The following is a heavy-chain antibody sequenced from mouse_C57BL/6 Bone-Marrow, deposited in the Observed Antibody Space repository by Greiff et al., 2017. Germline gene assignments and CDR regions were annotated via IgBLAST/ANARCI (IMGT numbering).Heavy chain of an antibody. V-gene: IGHV5-17*01. J-gene: IGHJ2*01. Sequence: EVQVVESGGGLVKPGGSLTLSCAASGFTFSDYGMHWVRQAPEKGLEWVAYISSGSSTIYYADTVKGRFTISRDNAKNTLFLQMTSLRSEDTAMYYCARALYYSSFFDYWGQGTTLTVSS. CDR1: GFTFSDYG. D-gene: IGHD2-5*01. CDR2: ISSGSSTI. CDR3: ARALYYSSFFDY.